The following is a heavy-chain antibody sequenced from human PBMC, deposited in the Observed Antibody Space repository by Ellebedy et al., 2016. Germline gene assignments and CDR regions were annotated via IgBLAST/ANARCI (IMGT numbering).Heavy chain of an antibody. CDR1: GGSVSSDY. Sequence: SETLSLTCNVSGGSVSSDYWNWIRRPPGKGLEWIGYVFHTGTTNYSPSLKSRVTMSVDTSKSQFSLGLTSVTAAGTAVYYCAKWNGDWNAYDVWGQGTMVTVSS. D-gene: IGHD1-1*01. V-gene: IGHV4-59*02. CDR3: AKWNGDWNAYDV. CDR2: VFHTGTT. J-gene: IGHJ3*01.